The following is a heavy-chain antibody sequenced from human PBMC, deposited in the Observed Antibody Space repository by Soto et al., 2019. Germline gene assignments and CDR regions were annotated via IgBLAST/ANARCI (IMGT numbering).Heavy chain of an antibody. CDR2: IIPILGIA. Sequence: QVQLVQSGAEVKKPGSSVKVSCKASGGTFSSYTISWVRQAPGQGLEWMGRIIPILGIANYAQKFQGRVTITADKSTSTAYMELSSLRSEDTAVCYCARGGRTDPDFWSGYYPFDYWGQGTLVTVSS. J-gene: IGHJ4*02. D-gene: IGHD3-3*01. V-gene: IGHV1-69*02. CDR3: ARGGRTDPDFWSGYYPFDY. CDR1: GGTFSSYT.